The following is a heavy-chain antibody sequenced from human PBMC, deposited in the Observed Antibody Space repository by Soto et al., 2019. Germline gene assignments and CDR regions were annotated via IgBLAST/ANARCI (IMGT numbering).Heavy chain of an antibody. V-gene: IGHV5-51*01. J-gene: IGHJ4*02. CDR3: ARRPGITGISDPFDY. CDR1: AYDFSGYW. CDR2: IYPGDSDT. Sequence: PGESLKISCQGSAYDFSGYWIGWVRQMPGKGLEWMGVIYPGDSDTRYSPSFQGRVTISADKSISTAYLQWSSLRASDTAVYYCARRPGITGISDPFDYWGQGTLVTVSS. D-gene: IGHD1-20*01.